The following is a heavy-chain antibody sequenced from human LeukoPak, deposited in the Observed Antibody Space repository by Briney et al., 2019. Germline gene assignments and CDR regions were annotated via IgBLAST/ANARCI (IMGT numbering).Heavy chain of an antibody. V-gene: IGHV4-59*08. D-gene: IGHD2-2*01. CDR1: GGSISTYY. Sequence: PSETLSLTCTVSGGSISTYYWSWIRQPPGKGLEWIGYIYYTGSTNYNPSLKSRVTISVDTSKNQFSLRLNSVTAADTAVYYCARQGLGIEDCSSSSCSFDYWGQGTLVTVSS. CDR3: ARQGLGIEDCSSSSCSFDY. CDR2: IYYTGST. J-gene: IGHJ4*02.